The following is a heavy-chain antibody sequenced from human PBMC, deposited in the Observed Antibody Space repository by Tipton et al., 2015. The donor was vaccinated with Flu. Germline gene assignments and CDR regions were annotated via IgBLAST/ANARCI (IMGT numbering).Heavy chain of an antibody. V-gene: IGHV3-7*01. Sequence: SLRLSCAASGFAFSSYWILWVRQAPGKGLEWVANINEDGSTTYYLDSVKGRFTISRDNAKNSLYLQMNSLRADDTAVYYCARLGLPDYWGQGTLVTVSS. CDR3: ARLGLPDY. J-gene: IGHJ4*02. D-gene: IGHD3-16*01. CDR1: GFAFSSYW. CDR2: INEDGSTT.